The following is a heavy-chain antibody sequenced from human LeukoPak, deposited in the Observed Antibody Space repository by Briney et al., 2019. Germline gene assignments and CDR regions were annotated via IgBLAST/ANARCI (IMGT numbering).Heavy chain of an antibody. CDR3: ATCSSWYSPQPFDY. CDR2: TSYDGSNQ. CDR1: GFTFSSYA. V-gene: IGHV3-30-3*01. J-gene: IGHJ4*02. D-gene: IGHD6-13*01. Sequence: PGGSLRLSCTASGFTFSSYAMHWVRQAPGKGLEWVAVTSYDGSNQYYADSVKGRFTISRDNSKNTLYLQMNSLRAEDSAVCYCATCSSWYSPQPFDYWGQGTLVTVSS.